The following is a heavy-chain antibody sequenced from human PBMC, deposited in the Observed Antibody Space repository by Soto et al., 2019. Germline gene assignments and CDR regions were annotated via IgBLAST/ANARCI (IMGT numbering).Heavy chain of an antibody. V-gene: IGHV3-33*01. CDR1: GFTFSSYG. CDR2: IWYDGSNK. CDR3: ARSPYGIAAALDY. D-gene: IGHD6-13*01. Sequence: PGGSLRLSCAAAGFTFSSYGMHWVRQAPGKGLEWVAVIWYDGSNKYYADSVKGRFTISRDNSKNTLYLQMNSLRAEDTAVYYCARSPYGIAAALDYWGQGTLVTVSS. J-gene: IGHJ4*02.